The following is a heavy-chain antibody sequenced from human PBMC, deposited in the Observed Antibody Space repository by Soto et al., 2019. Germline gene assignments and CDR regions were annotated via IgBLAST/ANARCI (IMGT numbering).Heavy chain of an antibody. J-gene: IGHJ4*02. V-gene: IGHV3-30-3*01. D-gene: IGHD3-16*01. CDR1: GFTFSSYA. Sequence: GGSLRLSCAASGFTFSSYAMHWVRQAPGKGLEWVAVISYDGSNKYYADSVKGRFTISRDNSKNTLYLQMNSLRAEDTTVYYCARAYEGDYFDYWGQGTLVTVSS. CDR3: ARAYEGDYFDY. CDR2: ISYDGSNK.